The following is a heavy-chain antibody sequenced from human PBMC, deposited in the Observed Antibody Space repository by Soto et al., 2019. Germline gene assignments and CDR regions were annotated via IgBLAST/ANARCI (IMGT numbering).Heavy chain of an antibody. CDR1: GFIFSGSA. CDR3: TSHLRWGIYYYGMDV. V-gene: IGHV3-73*01. CDR2: IRSKVNSYAT. J-gene: IGHJ6*02. D-gene: IGHD4-17*01. Sequence: PGGSLRLSCAASGFIFSGSAMHWVRQASGKGLEWVGRIRSKVNSYATAYAASVKGRFTISRDDSKNTAYLQMNSLKTEDTAVYYCTSHLRWGIYYYGMDVWGQGTTVTVSS.